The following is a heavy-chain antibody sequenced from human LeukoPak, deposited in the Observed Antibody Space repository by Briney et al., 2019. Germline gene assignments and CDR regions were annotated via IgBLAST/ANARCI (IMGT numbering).Heavy chain of an antibody. CDR1: GFTFSSYA. J-gene: IGHJ4*02. CDR3: AKDQYDYVRGEFDY. D-gene: IGHD3-16*01. Sequence: GGSLRLSCAASGFTFSSYAMHWVRQAPGKGLEWVAVISYDGSNKYYADSVKGRFTISRDNSKNTLYLQMKSLRVEDTAVYYCAKDQYDYVRGEFDYWGQGTLVTVSS. V-gene: IGHV3-30-3*01. CDR2: ISYDGSNK.